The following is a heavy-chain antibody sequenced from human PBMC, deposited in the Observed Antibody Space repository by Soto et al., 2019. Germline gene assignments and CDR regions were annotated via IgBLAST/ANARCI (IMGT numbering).Heavy chain of an antibody. J-gene: IGHJ5*02. V-gene: IGHV6-1*01. Sequence: SQTLSLTCAISGDSVSSNSAAWNWIRQSPSRGLEWLGRTYYRSKWYNDCAVSVKSRITINPDTSKNQFSLQLNSVTPEDTAVYYCARGMVVAKGPYSWFDPWGQGTLVTVSS. CDR1: GDSVSSNSAA. CDR2: TYYRSKWYN. CDR3: ARGMVVAKGPYSWFDP. D-gene: IGHD5-12*01.